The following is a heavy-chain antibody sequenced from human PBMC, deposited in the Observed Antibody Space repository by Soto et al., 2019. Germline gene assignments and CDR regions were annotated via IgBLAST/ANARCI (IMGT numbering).Heavy chain of an antibody. J-gene: IGHJ4*02. CDR2: IRSEANGGTT. CDR3: KRVGKFDY. CDR1: GFPFADYT. Sequence: GVSLRLSFTGSGFPFADYTMSLVRQAPGKGLEWVGLIRSEANGGTTHYAASVHGGFIISRDDSRGIAFLQMNNLKSEDTAVYYCKRVGKFDYWGQGTMVTVSS. V-gene: IGHV3-49*04. D-gene: IGHD1-26*01.